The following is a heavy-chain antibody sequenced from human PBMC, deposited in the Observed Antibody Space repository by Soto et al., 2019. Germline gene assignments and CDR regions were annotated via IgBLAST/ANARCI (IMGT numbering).Heavy chain of an antibody. CDR2: ISSSSSYI. D-gene: IGHD5-18*01. J-gene: IGHJ5*02. Sequence: GGSLRLSCAASGFTFSSYSMNWVRQAPGKGLEWVASISSSSSYIYYADSVKGRFTISRDNSKNTLYLQMNSLRSEDTAIYYCPKGTAMPSQWFDPWGQGILVTVSS. CDR3: PKGTAMPSQWFDP. V-gene: IGHV3-21*06. CDR1: GFTFSSYS.